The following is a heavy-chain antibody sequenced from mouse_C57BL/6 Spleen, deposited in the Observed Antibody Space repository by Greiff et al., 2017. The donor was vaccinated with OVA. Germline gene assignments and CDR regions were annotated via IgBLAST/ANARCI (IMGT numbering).Heavy chain of an antibody. Sequence: VQLKESGPELVKPGASVKISCKASGYSFTDYNMNWVKQSNGKSLEWIGVINPNYGTTSYNQKFKGKATLTVDQSSSTAYMQLNSLTSEDSAVYYCARLDLYGNYVYWYFDVWGTGTTVTVSS. V-gene: IGHV1-39*01. J-gene: IGHJ1*03. D-gene: IGHD2-1*01. CDR2: INPNYGTT. CDR3: ARLDLYGNYVYWYFDV. CDR1: GYSFTDYN.